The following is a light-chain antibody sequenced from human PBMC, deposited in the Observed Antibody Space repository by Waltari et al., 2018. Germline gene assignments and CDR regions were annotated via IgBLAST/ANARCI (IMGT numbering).Light chain of an antibody. CDR2: KND. Sequence: QSVLTQTPSASGPPGPGVTIPCPGSSPTLGSQSWYWYQQPPGTAPKLLIYKNDQRPSGVPDRFSGSKSGTSASLAISGLRSEDEADYYCATWDDRLSGWLFGGGTKLTAL. J-gene: IGLJ3*02. V-gene: IGLV1-47*01. CDR3: ATWDDRLSGWL. CDR1: SPTLGSQS.